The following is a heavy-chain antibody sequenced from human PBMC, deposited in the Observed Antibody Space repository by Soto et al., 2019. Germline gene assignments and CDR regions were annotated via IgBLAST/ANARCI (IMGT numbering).Heavy chain of an antibody. CDR3: AREDYYDSSGYYGY. Sequence: GASVKVSCKASGGTFSSYAISWVRQAPGQGLEWMGGIIPIFGKANYARKFQGRVTIPADESTSTAYMELSSLRSEDTAVYYCAREDYYDSSGYYGYWGQGTLVTV. V-gene: IGHV1-69*13. CDR1: GGTFSSYA. CDR2: IIPIFGKA. D-gene: IGHD3-22*01. J-gene: IGHJ4*02.